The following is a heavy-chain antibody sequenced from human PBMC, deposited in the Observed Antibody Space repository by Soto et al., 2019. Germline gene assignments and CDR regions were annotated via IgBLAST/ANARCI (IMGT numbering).Heavy chain of an antibody. D-gene: IGHD3-10*01. CDR1: GGSISSGGYY. V-gene: IGHV4-31*03. CDR2: IYYSGST. J-gene: IGHJ4*02. CDR3: ARDSGAYFDY. Sequence: SETLSLTCTVSGGSISSGGYYWSWIRQHPGKGLEWIGYIYYSGSTYYNPSLKSRVTISVDTSKNQFSLKLSSVTAADTAVYYCARDSGAYFDYWGQGTLVTVSS.